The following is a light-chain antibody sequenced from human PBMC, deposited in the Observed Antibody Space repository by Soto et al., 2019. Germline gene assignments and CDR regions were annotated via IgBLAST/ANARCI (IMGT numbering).Light chain of an antibody. CDR3: SSYTISSTVV. Sequence: QSALTQPASVSGSPGQSITISCTGTSSDVGGYNYVSWYQQHPGKAPKLMIYAVSNRPSGVSNRFSGSKSGNTASLTISGLQAEDEADYYCSSYTISSTVVFGGGTKLTVL. CDR2: AVS. CDR1: SSDVGGYNY. V-gene: IGLV2-14*01. J-gene: IGLJ2*01.